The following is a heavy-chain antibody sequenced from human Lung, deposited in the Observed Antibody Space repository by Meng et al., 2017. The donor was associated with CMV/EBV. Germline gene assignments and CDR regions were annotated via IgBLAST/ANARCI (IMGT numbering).Heavy chain of an antibody. D-gene: IGHD3-3*01. Sequence: LXCTLSGDXFSSSDYYWGWIRQPPGKGLDLIGTTNYSGSTFYNPSLKNRVTISVATSKKPFSLKVNSVTAADTAVYYCASVRRFLERSLSGRGAMDVWXQGTXVTVSS. CDR1: GDXFSSSDYY. V-gene: IGHV4-39*07. CDR3: ASVRRFLERSLSGRGAMDV. J-gene: IGHJ6*02. CDR2: TNYSGST.